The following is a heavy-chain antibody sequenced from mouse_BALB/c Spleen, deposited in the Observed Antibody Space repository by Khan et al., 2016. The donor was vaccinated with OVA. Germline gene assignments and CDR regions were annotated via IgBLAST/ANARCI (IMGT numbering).Heavy chain of an antibody. CDR2: INPHIGET. D-gene: IGHD1-1*01. J-gene: IGHJ2*01. Sequence: VQLQQSGPELVKPGASVKISCKASGYSFTGYFMNWVKQSHGKSLEWIGRINPHIGETFYNQKFTGKATLTVDESSSTAHMERRSLASEDSAVYYCARIYRSDFDYWGQGTTLTVSS. CDR3: ARIYRSDFDY. CDR1: GYSFTGYF. V-gene: IGHV1-20*02.